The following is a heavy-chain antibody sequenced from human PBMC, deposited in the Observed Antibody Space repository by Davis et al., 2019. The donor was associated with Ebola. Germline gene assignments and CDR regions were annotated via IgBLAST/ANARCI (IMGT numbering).Heavy chain of an antibody. D-gene: IGHD3-3*01. Sequence: GGSLRLSCAASGFTFSNAWMNWVRQAPGKGLEWVGRIKTKTDGCTTDYAAPVKGRFTISRDDSKNTLYLQMNSLKTEDTAVYYCTTDGYYDFWSCHYTGDYWGQGTLVTVSS. J-gene: IGHJ4*02. V-gene: IGHV3-15*07. CDR2: IKTKTDGCTT. CDR3: TTDGYYDFWSCHYTGDY. CDR1: GFTFSNAW.